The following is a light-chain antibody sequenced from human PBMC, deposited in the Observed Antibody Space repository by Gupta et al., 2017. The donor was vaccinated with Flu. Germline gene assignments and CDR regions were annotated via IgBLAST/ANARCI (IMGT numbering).Light chain of an antibody. CDR2: DAS. Sequence: EIVMTHSPGTLSVTPGERATLSCRASQSVSNSLAWYQQKPGQAPRLLLYDASTRASGIPARFSGSGSGTEFTLTISSLQSEDFAVYYCQQDYGWPWTFGRGTKVEIK. V-gene: IGKV3-15*01. CDR1: QSVSNS. CDR3: QQDYGWPWT. J-gene: IGKJ1*01.